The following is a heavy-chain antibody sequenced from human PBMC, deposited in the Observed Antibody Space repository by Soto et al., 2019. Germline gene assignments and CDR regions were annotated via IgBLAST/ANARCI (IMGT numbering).Heavy chain of an antibody. Sequence: GESLKISCKGSGYSFTSYWIGWVRQMPGKGLEWMGIIYPGDSDTRYSPSFQGQVTISADKSISTAYLQWSSLKASDIAMYYCASAPAAGPGSYYYGMEVWGQGTTVTVSS. CDR2: IYPGDSDT. CDR3: ASAPAAGPGSYYYGMEV. J-gene: IGHJ6*02. V-gene: IGHV5-51*01. D-gene: IGHD6-25*01. CDR1: GYSFTSYW.